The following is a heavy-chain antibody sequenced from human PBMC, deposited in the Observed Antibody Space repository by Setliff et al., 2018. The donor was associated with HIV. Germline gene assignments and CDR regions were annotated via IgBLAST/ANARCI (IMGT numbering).Heavy chain of an antibody. J-gene: IGHJ4*02. Sequence: GASVKVSCKASGGTFSDYAVNWVRQAPGQGLEWMGWINPNSGGTNYAQKFQGWVTMTRDTSISTAYMELSRLRSDDTAVYYCARGSILTGYAYDYWGQGTLVTVSS. CDR3: ARGSILTGYAYDY. D-gene: IGHD3-9*01. V-gene: IGHV1-2*04. CDR2: INPNSGGT. CDR1: GGTFSDYA.